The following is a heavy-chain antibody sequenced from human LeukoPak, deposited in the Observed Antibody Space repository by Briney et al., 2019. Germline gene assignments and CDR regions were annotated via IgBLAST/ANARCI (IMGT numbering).Heavy chain of an antibody. J-gene: IGHJ4*02. CDR3: AAAVAAAPGAY. Sequence: GGSLRLSCAASGFTFSSYWMHWVRQAPGKGLVWVSRINNDGRSTSYADSVKGRFTISRDNAKNTLYLQMNSLRAEDTAVYYCAAAVAAAPGAYWGQGTLVTVSS. D-gene: IGHD6-25*01. CDR2: INNDGRST. CDR1: GFTFSSYW. V-gene: IGHV3-74*01.